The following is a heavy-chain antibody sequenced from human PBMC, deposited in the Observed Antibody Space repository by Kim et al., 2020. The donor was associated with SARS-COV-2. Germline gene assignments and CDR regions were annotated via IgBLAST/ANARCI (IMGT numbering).Heavy chain of an antibody. CDR3: ARDHDSGGNPDY. V-gene: IGHV1-69*04. CDR2: A. Sequence: ANYAQKFQGRVTITADKSTSTAYMELSSLRSDDTAVYYCARDHDSGGNPDYWGQGTLVTVSS. J-gene: IGHJ4*02. D-gene: IGHD4-17*01.